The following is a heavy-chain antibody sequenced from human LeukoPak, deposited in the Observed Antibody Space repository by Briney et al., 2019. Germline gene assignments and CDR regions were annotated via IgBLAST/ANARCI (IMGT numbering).Heavy chain of an antibody. V-gene: IGHV3-7*01. CDR3: ARSSGTGCFDP. Sequence: PGGSLRLSCAASGFTFSTYWMSWVRQAAGKGLEWVANLKYDGSEEYYGDFVKGRFTISRDNAKNSLYLQMNSLRAEDTAVYYCARSSGTGCFDPWGQGILVTVSS. D-gene: IGHD1-1*01. CDR2: LKYDGSEE. J-gene: IGHJ5*02. CDR1: GFTFSTYW.